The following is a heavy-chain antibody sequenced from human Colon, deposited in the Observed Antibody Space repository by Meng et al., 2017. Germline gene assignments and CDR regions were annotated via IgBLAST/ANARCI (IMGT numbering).Heavy chain of an antibody. CDR2: IYYRSKWYN. D-gene: IGHD3-10*01. CDR1: GDNVFSGSVA. Sequence: SQTLSLTCAISGDNVFSGSVAWNWIRQSPSKGLEWLGRIYYRSKWYNDYRISVKSRISINLDTSINQLSLQLNSVTPEDTAIYYCTRGIRTAFDIWGQGTMVTVSS. CDR3: TRGIRTAFDI. J-gene: IGHJ3*02. V-gene: IGHV6-1*01.